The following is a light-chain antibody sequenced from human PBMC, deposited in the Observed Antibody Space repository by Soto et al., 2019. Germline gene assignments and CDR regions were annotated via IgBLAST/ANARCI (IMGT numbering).Light chain of an antibody. V-gene: IGKV3-20*01. CDR1: QSVSSAL. CDR2: RAS. J-gene: IGKJ4*01. Sequence: EIVLTQSPDTLSLSPGERATLSCRASQSVSSALLAWYQQKPGQAPRLLIYRASTRATGIPDRFTGSGSGTDFTLTISRLEPEDFAVYDCQQSDSSPLTFGGGTKVEIK. CDR3: QQSDSSPLT.